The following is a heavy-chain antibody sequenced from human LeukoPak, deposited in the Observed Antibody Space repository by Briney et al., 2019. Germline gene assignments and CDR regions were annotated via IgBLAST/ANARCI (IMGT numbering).Heavy chain of an antibody. V-gene: IGHV1-2*02. CDR1: GYTFTGSY. CDR2: INPNSGGT. Sequence: GASVKVSCKASGYTFTGSYMHWLRQAPGQGLQWMGWINPNSGGTNYAQKFQGRVTMTRDTSISTAYMELNRLRSDDTAVYYCARGSYDSSDFEYFHHWGQGTLVTVSS. D-gene: IGHD3-22*01. CDR3: ARGSYDSSDFEYFHH. J-gene: IGHJ1*01.